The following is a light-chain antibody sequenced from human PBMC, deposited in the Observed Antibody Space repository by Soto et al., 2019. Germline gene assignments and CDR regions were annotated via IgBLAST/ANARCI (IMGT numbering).Light chain of an antibody. V-gene: IGKV3-20*01. CDR2: AAS. Sequence: EIVLTQSPDTLSLSPGERATLSCRASRTFASSYLAWYQQKPGQAPRLLIYAASSRATGIPDRFIGSGSGADFTLTISRLEPEDFAVYYCQQYGRSPPYTFGQGTKLENK. J-gene: IGKJ2*01. CDR1: RTFASSY. CDR3: QQYGRSPPYT.